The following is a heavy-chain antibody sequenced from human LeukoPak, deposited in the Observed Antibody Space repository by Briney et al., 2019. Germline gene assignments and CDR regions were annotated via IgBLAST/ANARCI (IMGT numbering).Heavy chain of an antibody. CDR2: IYYSGST. J-gene: IGHJ5*02. CDR3: ARHGTPGTNLNWFDP. D-gene: IGHD1-1*01. CDR1: GGSISSYY. V-gene: IGHV4-59*08. Sequence: SETLSLTCTVSGGSISSYYWSWIRQPPGKGLEWIGYIYYSGSTNYNPSLKSRVTILVDKSKNQVSLRLSSVTAADTAVYYCARHGTPGTNLNWFDPWGQGTLVTVSS.